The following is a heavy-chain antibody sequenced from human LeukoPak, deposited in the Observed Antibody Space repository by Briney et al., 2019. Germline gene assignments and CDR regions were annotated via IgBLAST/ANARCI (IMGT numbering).Heavy chain of an antibody. Sequence: GGSLRLSCAASGFTFSSYAMSWVRQAPGKGLEWVSAISGSGGSTYYADSVKGRFTISRDNSKNTLYLQMNSLRAEDTAVYYCAKDPNPTLLLWFGELFFDYWGQGTLVTVSS. D-gene: IGHD3-10*01. CDR2: ISGSGGST. CDR1: GFTFSSYA. J-gene: IGHJ4*02. V-gene: IGHV3-23*01. CDR3: AKDPNPTLLLWFGELFFDY.